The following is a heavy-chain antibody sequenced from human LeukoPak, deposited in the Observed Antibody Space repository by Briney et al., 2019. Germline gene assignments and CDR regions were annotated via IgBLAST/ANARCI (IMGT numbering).Heavy chain of an antibody. CDR2: ISNSGDST. CDR1: RFTFSTYG. J-gene: IGHJ5*02. Sequence: GGSLRLSCAASRFTFSTYGMSWVRQAPGKGLEWVSGISNSGDSTYYADSVKGRFTISRDNSKNTLYLQMNSLRAEDTAVYYCARGGYYDFWSGYYRPQNWFDPWGQGTLVTVSS. V-gene: IGHV3-23*01. D-gene: IGHD3-3*01. CDR3: ARGGYYDFWSGYYRPQNWFDP.